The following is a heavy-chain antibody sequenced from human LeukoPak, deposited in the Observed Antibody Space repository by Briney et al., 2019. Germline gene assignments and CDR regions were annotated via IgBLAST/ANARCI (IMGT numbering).Heavy chain of an antibody. CDR1: GFTFSDYY. CDR2: ISSSGSTI. Sequence: GGSLRLSCAASGFTFSDYYMSWVRQAPGKGLEWVSYISSSGSTIYYADSVKGRFTISRDNAKNSLYLQMNSLRAEDTAVYYCAREVGDTVVVPAAPIDYYGMDVWGQGTTVTVSS. D-gene: IGHD2-2*01. J-gene: IGHJ6*02. V-gene: IGHV3-11*01. CDR3: AREVGDTVVVPAAPIDYYGMDV.